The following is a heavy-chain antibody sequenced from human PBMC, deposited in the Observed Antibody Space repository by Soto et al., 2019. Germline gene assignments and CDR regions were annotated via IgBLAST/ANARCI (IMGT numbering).Heavy chain of an antibody. Sequence: QINLIESAPTLVKPTQTLTLTCTFSGFSLSTSGAAVGWVRQPPGRPLEWLALIYWDGDKRYNASLGNRLTINKDTYMNQVVLTLTNVDTTDTDTYLCADRATMIIFGLIIDSGIWFDPWGQGARVSVSS. J-gene: IGHJ5*02. CDR2: IYWDGDK. D-gene: IGHD3-22*01. V-gene: IGHV2-5*02. CDR3: ADRATMIIFGLIIDSGIWFDP. CDR1: GFSLSTSGAA.